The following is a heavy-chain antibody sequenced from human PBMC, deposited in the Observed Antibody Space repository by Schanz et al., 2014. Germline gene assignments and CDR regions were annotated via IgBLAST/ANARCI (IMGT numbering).Heavy chain of an antibody. J-gene: IGHJ3*01. CDR2: IIPILGIA. D-gene: IGHD2-8*02. CDR3: ATMWGYCTATACQILEVLDV. V-gene: IGHV1-69*02. Sequence: QVQLVQSGAEVKKPGSSVKVSCKASGGTFSTYTISWVRQAPGQGLEWMGRIIPILGIANYAQKFQGRVTITADKSTSTAYMELSSLRSEDTAVYYCATMWGYCTATACQILEVLDVWGQGTMVTVSS. CDR1: GGTFSTYT.